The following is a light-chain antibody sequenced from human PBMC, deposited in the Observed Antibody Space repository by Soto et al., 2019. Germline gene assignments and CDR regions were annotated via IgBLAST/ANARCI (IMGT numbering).Light chain of an antibody. J-gene: IGKJ4*01. CDR1: QSVSSY. Sequence: VWTPAPATLSLSPGGRATLSWRASQSVSSYLAWYLQKPGQSPQLLIYTVSYRASGVPDRFSGSGSGTDFTLKISRVEAEDVGVYYCMQRIEFPLTFGGGTKVDIK. V-gene: IGKV2-40*01. CDR3: MQRIEFPLT. CDR2: TVS.